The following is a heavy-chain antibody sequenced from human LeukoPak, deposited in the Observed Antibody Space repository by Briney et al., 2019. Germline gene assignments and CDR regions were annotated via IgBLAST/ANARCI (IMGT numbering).Heavy chain of an antibody. CDR3: SLTQRRSNPGSSFYMDV. J-gene: IGHJ6*03. CDR2: MVPIFVTA. V-gene: IGHV1-69*06. Sequence: SVKVSCKASGVTFSRFAISRGRQSAGQRRKWRGGMVPIFVTANYAQNCQCRVTISSDKSTSTAYMELSSVRSEPPAVHYSSLTQRRSNPGSSFYMDVWGTGTTVTVSS. D-gene: IGHD1-14*01. CDR1: GVTFSRFA.